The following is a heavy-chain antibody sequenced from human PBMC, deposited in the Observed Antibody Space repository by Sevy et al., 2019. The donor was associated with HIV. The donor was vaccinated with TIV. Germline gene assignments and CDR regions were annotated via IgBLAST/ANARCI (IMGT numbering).Heavy chain of an antibody. CDR3: TRGGARDSSSWYDYFDY. J-gene: IGHJ4*02. CDR2: IRSKGNSYAN. CDR1: GFTFSGSA. D-gene: IGHD6-13*01. V-gene: IGHV3-73*01. Sequence: GGSLRLSCAASGFTFSGSAMQWVRQASGKGLEWVGRIRSKGNSYANAYAASVKGRFTISRDDSKNTVYLQMNSLKTEDTAVYYCTRGGARDSSSWYDYFDYWGQGTLVTVSS.